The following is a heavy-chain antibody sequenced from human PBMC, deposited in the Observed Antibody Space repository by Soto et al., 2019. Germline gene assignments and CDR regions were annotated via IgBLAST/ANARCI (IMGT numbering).Heavy chain of an antibody. Sequence: QVQLVESGGDLVKPGGSLRLSCAASGFSFSDYFMSWIRQAPGKGLEWVSYMSSSGITIYYADSVKGRFTISRDNAKNSLYLQMNSLRVEDTAVYYCVRAADCPNGLCRYWYFDLWGRGTQVTVSS. CDR3: VRAADCPNGLCRYWYFDL. CDR2: MSSSGITI. J-gene: IGHJ2*01. D-gene: IGHD2-8*01. CDR1: GFSFSDYF. V-gene: IGHV3-11*01.